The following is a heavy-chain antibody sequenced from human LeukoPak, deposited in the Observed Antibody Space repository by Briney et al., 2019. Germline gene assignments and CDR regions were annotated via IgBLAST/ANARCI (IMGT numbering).Heavy chain of an antibody. V-gene: IGHV3-53*01. Sequence: GGSLRLSCAVSGFIVSSNYMTWVRQAPGKGLEWVSSLYSGGNTYYAESVRGRFTVSRDKTKNTLYLQMNSLRAEDTAVYYCARGSSSGWYYFDYWGQGTLVTVSS. D-gene: IGHD6-19*01. CDR1: GFIVSSNY. CDR2: LYSGGNT. J-gene: IGHJ4*02. CDR3: ARGSSSGWYYFDY.